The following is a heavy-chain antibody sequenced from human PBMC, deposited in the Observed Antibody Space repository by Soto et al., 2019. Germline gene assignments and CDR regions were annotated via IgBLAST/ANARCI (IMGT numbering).Heavy chain of an antibody. CDR3: ARGRPAIATRWFDP. V-gene: IGHV4-34*01. D-gene: IGHD1-1*01. Sequence: SETLSLTCXVFGGSFSDSYWSWIRQAPGKGLEWIGEITSSGSTYYNPSLKSRVTISGDTSKNQFSLEVKSVTAADTAVYYCARGRPAIATRWFDPWGQGTLVTVSS. J-gene: IGHJ5*02. CDR1: GGSFSDSY. CDR2: ITSSGST.